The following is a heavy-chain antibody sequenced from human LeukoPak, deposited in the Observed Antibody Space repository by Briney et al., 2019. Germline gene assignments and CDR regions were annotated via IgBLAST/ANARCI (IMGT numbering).Heavy chain of an antibody. Sequence: SQTLSFTCAVSGGSISSGGYSWSWIRQPPGKGLEWIGYIYHSGSTYYNPSLKSRVTISVDRSKNQFSLKLSSVTAADTAVYYCARGGLYYDSSGYYTYPFDYWGQGTLVTVSS. CDR3: ARGGLYYDSSGYYTYPFDY. V-gene: IGHV4-30-2*01. J-gene: IGHJ4*02. D-gene: IGHD3-22*01. CDR1: GGSISSGGYS. CDR2: IYHSGST.